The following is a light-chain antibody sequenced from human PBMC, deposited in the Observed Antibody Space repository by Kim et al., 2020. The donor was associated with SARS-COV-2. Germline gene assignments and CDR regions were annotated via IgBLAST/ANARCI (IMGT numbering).Light chain of an antibody. CDR2: EVS. CDR1: TSNVGRYNR. V-gene: IGLV2-18*02. Sequence: GQSVTSSSTGTTSNVGRYNRVSWYQQSPGTAPKLVLYEVSHRPSGVPDRFSGSKSGNTASLTISGLQVEDEAYYYCSSFTTSTTWVFGGGTKVTVL. CDR3: SSFTTSTTWV. J-gene: IGLJ3*02.